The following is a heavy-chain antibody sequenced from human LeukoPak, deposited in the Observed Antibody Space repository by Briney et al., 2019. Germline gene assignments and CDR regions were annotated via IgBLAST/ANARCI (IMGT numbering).Heavy chain of an antibody. V-gene: IGHV3-21*03. J-gene: IGHJ4*02. Sequence: GGSLRLSCAASGFTFSSYSMNWVRQAPGKGLEWVSSISSSSSYIYYADSVKGRFTISRDNAKNSLYLQMNSLRAEDTTVYCCARDCWDYGSGSYCGIDYWGQGTLVTVSS. CDR2: ISSSSSYI. CDR1: GFTFSSYS. CDR3: ARDCWDYGSGSYCGIDY. D-gene: IGHD3-10*01.